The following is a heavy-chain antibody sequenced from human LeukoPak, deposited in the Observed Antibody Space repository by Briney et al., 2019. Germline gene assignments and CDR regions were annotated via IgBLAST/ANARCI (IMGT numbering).Heavy chain of an antibody. J-gene: IGHJ5*02. D-gene: IGHD2-2*01. CDR1: GFTFSSYA. CDR2: ITGSGGNT. Sequence: AGGSLRLSCAASGFTFSSYAMIWVRQAPGMGLEWVSAITGSGGNTYYADSVKGRFTISRDNSKNTLYLQMNSLRAEDTAVYYCARDLGSCSSSSCQTDWFHPWGQGTQVTVSS. V-gene: IGHV3-23*01. CDR3: ARDLGSCSSSSCQTDWFHP.